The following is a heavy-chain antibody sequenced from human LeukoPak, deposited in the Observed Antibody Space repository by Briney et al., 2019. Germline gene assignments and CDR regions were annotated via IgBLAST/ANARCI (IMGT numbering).Heavy chain of an antibody. Sequence: GASVTVSCKASGYTFTSYYMYWVRQAPGQGLEWMGIINSSGGNTSYAQNFQGRVTMTRDTSARLVYMELRSLRSEDTAVYYCARENTYGYSYGMDVWGQGTTVTVSS. J-gene: IGHJ6*02. D-gene: IGHD3-22*01. CDR2: INSSGGNT. CDR1: GYTFTSYY. CDR3: ARENTYGYSYGMDV. V-gene: IGHV1-46*01.